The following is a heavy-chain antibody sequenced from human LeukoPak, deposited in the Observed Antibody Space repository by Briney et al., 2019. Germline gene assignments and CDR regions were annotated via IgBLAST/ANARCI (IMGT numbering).Heavy chain of an antibody. CDR1: GYTFTGYY. CDR3: ATDPRTTVFGTFRYYYMDV. J-gene: IGHJ6*03. V-gene: IGHV1-2*02. Sequence: ASVKVSCKASGYTFTGYYIHWVRQAPGQGLEWMGWINPDSGYTNYAQKLQGRVTMTRDTSINTAYMELSRLTSDDTAVYYCATDPRTTVFGTFRYYYMDVWGEGTTVAVS. CDR2: INPDSGYT. D-gene: IGHD3-3*01.